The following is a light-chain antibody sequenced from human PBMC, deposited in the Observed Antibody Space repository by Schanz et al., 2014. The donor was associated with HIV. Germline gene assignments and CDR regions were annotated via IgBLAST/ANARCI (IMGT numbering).Light chain of an antibody. CDR2: DVN. Sequence: QSVLTQPASVSGSPGQSITISCTGTSSDIGAYNYVSWYQQYPGKAPKLMIYDVNNRPSGVSNRFSGSKSGNTASLTISGLQAEDEADYYCSSYAGRSTVVFGGGTKLTVL. CDR1: SSDIGAYNY. V-gene: IGLV2-14*01. CDR3: SSYAGRSTVV. J-gene: IGLJ3*02.